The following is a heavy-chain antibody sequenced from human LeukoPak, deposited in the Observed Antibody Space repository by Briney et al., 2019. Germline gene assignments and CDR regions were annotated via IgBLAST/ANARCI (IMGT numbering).Heavy chain of an antibody. Sequence: GGSLRLSCAASTFTFSSYSMNWVRQAPGKGLEWVSYISYSTTTIYYADSVKGRFTVSGDNAKNSLYLQMNSLRDEDTAVYYCARILGLTLDYWGQGTLVTVSS. V-gene: IGHV3-48*02. CDR1: TFTFSSYS. J-gene: IGHJ4*02. D-gene: IGHD1-14*01. CDR3: ARILGLTLDY. CDR2: ISYSTTTI.